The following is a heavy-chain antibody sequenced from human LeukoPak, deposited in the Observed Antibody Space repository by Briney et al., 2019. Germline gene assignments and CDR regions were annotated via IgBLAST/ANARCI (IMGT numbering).Heavy chain of an antibody. CDR3: AKDRLFGSGLNGPHYYYGMDV. J-gene: IGHJ6*02. CDR2: ILYDGNNK. CDR1: DFSFSNYG. V-gene: IGHV3-30*18. D-gene: IGHD1-26*01. Sequence: GGSLRLSCAASDFSFSNYGMHGVRQAPGKGLEGVAVILYDGNNKLYAESVKGRFTISRDNSNNMLYLQMNSLRPEDTAVYYCAKDRLFGSGLNGPHYYYGMDVWGQGTTVTVSS.